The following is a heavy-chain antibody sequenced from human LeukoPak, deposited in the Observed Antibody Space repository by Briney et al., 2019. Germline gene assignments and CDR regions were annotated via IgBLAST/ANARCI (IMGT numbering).Heavy chain of an antibody. D-gene: IGHD2-21*01. V-gene: IGHV1-2*02. CDR1: GYSFTDCY. Sequence: ASVKVSCKTSGYSFTDCYMHWVRQAPGQGLEWMGWINPNSGGTSSAQKFQGRVTTTRDTSITTVYMEVSWLTSDDTAIYYCARADRLDGGPYLIGPWGQGTLVTVSS. J-gene: IGHJ5*02. CDR3: ARADRLDGGPYLIGP. CDR2: INPNSGGT.